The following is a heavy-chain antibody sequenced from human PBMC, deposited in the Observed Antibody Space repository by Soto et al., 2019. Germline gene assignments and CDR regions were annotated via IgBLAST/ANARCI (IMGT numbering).Heavy chain of an antibody. Sequence: QVQLVQSGAEVKKPGASVKVSCKASGYTFTSYAMHWVRQAPGQRLEWMGWINAGNGNTKYSQKFQGRVTITRDTSASTAYMERSSLRSEDTAVYYCARDTTFYYGSGSYDPSGWFDPWGQGTLVTVSS. J-gene: IGHJ5*02. CDR3: ARDTTFYYGSGSYDPSGWFDP. D-gene: IGHD3-10*01. CDR2: INAGNGNT. V-gene: IGHV1-3*01. CDR1: GYTFTSYA.